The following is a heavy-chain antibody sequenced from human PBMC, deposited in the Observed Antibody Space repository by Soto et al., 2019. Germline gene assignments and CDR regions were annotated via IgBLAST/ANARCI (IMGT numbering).Heavy chain of an antibody. CDR1: GVSISSYY. J-gene: IGHJ4*01. D-gene: IGHD3-22*01. CDR2: IYYSGST. CDR3: ARGAYYFDSSGFKY. Sequence: PAETLSLTCTVSGVSISSYYWSWIRQPPGKGLEWIGSIYYSGSTNYNPSLKSRVTISVDTSKTHFSLKLSSVTAADKAVYYCARGAYYFDSSGFKYWGNGTLLTVSS. V-gene: IGHV4-59*01.